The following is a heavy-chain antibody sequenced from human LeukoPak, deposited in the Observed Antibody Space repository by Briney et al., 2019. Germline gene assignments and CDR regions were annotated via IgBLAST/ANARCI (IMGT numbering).Heavy chain of an antibody. Sequence: GGSLRLSCAASGFTFSSYVMHWVRQAPGKGLEWVAIISYDGSNEYYADSVKGRFTISRDNSKNTLYLQMNSLRAADTAVYYCARVENLYYYDSSGYYRPADAFDIWGQGTMVTVSS. V-gene: IGHV3-30*04. CDR1: GFTFSSYV. CDR2: ISYDGSNE. D-gene: IGHD3-22*01. CDR3: ARVENLYYYDSSGYYRPADAFDI. J-gene: IGHJ3*02.